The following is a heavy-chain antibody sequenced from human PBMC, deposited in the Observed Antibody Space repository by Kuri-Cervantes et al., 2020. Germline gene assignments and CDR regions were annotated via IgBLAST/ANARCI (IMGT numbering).Heavy chain of an antibody. V-gene: IGHV3-30*04. Sequence: GGSLRLSCAASGFTFSSYAMHWVCQAPGKGLEWVAVISCDGSNKYYADSMKGRFTISRDNSKNTLYLQMNSLRAEDTAVYYCAKDPTFSGWYFDYWGQGTLVTVSS. CDR2: ISCDGSNK. J-gene: IGHJ4*02. CDR1: GFTFSSYA. D-gene: IGHD6-19*01. CDR3: AKDPTFSGWYFDY.